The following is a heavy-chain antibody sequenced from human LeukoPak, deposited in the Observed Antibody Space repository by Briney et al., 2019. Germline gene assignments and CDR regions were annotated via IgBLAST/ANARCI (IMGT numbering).Heavy chain of an antibody. Sequence: SETLSLTCTVSGYSISSGYYWGWIRQPPGKGLEWIGSIYHSGSTYYNPSLKSRVTISVDTSKNQFSLKLSSVTAADTAVYYCARVSYNWNDVLFFDYWGQGTLVTVSS. CDR1: GYSISSGYY. D-gene: IGHD1-20*01. V-gene: IGHV4-38-2*02. J-gene: IGHJ4*02. CDR2: IYHSGST. CDR3: ARVSYNWNDVLFFDY.